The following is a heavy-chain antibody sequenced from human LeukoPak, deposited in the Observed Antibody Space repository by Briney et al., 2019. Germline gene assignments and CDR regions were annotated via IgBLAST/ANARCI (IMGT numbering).Heavy chain of an antibody. CDR1: GYTFSSYS. CDR2: ISSSSYI. D-gene: IGHD6-19*01. V-gene: IGHV3-21*01. CDR3: ARDQVAVAGNFDY. Sequence: GGSLRLSCAASGYTFSSYSMSWVRQAPGKGLERVSSISSSSYIYYADSVKGRFTISRDNAMNSLYLQMNSLRAEDTAVYYCARDQVAVAGNFDYWGQGTLVTVSS. J-gene: IGHJ4*02.